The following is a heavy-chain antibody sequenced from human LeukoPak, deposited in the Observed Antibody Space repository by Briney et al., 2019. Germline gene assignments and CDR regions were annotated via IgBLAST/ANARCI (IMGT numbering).Heavy chain of an antibody. CDR1: GYTFTSYY. CDR2: INPSGGST. Sequence: ASVKVSCKASGYTFTSYYMHWVRQAPGQGLEWMGIINPSGGSTSYAQKFQGRVTMTRDTSTSTVYMELSSLRSEDTAVYYCARGVAAAGYYYYYYMDVWGKGTTVTVSS. D-gene: IGHD6-13*01. J-gene: IGHJ6*03. V-gene: IGHV1-46*01. CDR3: ARGVAAAGYYYYYYMDV.